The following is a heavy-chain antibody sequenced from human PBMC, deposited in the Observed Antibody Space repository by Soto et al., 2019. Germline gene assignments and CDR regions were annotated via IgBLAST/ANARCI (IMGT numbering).Heavy chain of an antibody. CDR1: GASVSSGSYH. V-gene: IGHV4-61*01. Sequence: PSETLSLTCTVSGASVSSGSYHWSWIRQPPGKGLEWIGYIYYIGTTNYNPSLKSRVTISVDTSKNQFSLKLNSVTAADTAVYYCARGHYYDSSGYVWGQGTRVTVSS. CDR3: ARGHYYDSSGYV. D-gene: IGHD3-22*01. CDR2: IYYIGTT. J-gene: IGHJ6*02.